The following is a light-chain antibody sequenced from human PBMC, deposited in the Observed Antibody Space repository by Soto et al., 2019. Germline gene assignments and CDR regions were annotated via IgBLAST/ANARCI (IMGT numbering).Light chain of an antibody. J-gene: IGLJ3*02. CDR1: SSNIGSNY. V-gene: IGLV1-47*02. Sequence: QSVLTQPPSASGTPGQRVTISCSGSSSNIGSNYVYWYQQFPGTAPKLLIYSNNKRPSGVPDRFSGSKSGTSASLAFSGLRSEDEADYYCAAWDASLSGWVFGGGTKLTVL. CDR3: AAWDASLSGWV. CDR2: SNN.